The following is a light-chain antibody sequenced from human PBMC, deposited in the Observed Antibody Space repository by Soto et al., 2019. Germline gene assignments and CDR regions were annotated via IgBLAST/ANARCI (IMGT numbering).Light chain of an antibody. J-gene: IGLJ2*01. CDR3: SSYTSRSTLV. CDR1: SSDVGGYNY. CDR2: DVS. Sequence: QSVLTQPASVSGSPGQSITISCTGTSSDVGGYNYVSWYQQHPGKAPKLMIYDVSNRPSGVSNRFSGSKSGNTASLTISGLQAEDEADYYCSSYTSRSTLVVGGGTQLTVL. V-gene: IGLV2-14*01.